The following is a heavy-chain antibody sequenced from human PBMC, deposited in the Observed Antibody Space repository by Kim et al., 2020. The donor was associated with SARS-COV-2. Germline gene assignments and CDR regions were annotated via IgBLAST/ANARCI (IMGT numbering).Heavy chain of an antibody. CDR2: T. V-gene: IGHV1-3*01. J-gene: IGHJ5*02. Sequence: TKYSREFQGRVTITRDTSASTTYMELSSLRSEDTGIYYCARGWSATGIDPWGQGTLVTVSS. CDR3: ARGWSATGIDP.